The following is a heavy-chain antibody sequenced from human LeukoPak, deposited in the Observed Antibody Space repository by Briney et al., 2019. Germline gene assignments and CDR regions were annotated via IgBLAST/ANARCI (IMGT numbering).Heavy chain of an antibody. CDR2: ISGSGGGT. CDR3: AKASSSGWYYFDY. Sequence: GGSLRLSCAASGFTFSSYAMSWVRQAPGKGLEWVSAISGSGGGTYYADSVKGRFTISRDNSKNTLYLQMNSLRAEDTAVYYCAKASSSGWYYFDYWGQGTLVTVSS. J-gene: IGHJ4*02. CDR1: GFTFSSYA. D-gene: IGHD6-19*01. V-gene: IGHV3-23*01.